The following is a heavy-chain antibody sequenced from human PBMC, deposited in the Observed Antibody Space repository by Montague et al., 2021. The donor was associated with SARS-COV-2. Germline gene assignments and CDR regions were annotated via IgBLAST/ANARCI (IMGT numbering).Heavy chain of an antibody. CDR2: VYYGGRS. D-gene: IGHD2-21*01. CDR3: GGANRRDPDTPHRYCYKGMAL. CDR1: GDSISTGY. J-gene: IGHJ6*02. V-gene: IGHV4-59*01. Sequence: SETLSLTCTVSGDSISTGYWAWIRQPPGKGLEGIGYVYYGGRSSYYSSFKSRVTILVDTSKNQVSLNLRSVTAAATAVYFCGGANRRDPDTPHRYCYKGMALWGQGTTVTVSS.